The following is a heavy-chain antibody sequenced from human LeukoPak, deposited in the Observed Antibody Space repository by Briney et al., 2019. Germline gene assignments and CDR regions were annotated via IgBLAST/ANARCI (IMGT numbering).Heavy chain of an antibody. Sequence: GASVKVSCKASGYTFTGYYMHWVRQAPGQGLEWMGIINPSGGSTSYAQKFQGRVTMTKDTSTSTVYMELSSLRSEDTAVYYCARDSHDYVWGTDYYYYMDVWGKGTTVTISS. D-gene: IGHD3-16*01. J-gene: IGHJ6*03. V-gene: IGHV1-46*01. CDR2: INPSGGST. CDR1: GYTFTGYY. CDR3: ARDSHDYVWGTDYYYYMDV.